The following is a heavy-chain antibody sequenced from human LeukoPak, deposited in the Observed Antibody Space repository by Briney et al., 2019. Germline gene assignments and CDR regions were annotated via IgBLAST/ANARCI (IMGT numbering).Heavy chain of an antibody. V-gene: IGHV4-30-2*01. CDR3: ARVQYCSSTSCYGGGWFDT. D-gene: IGHD2-2*01. Sequence: PSQTLSLTCAVSGGSISSGGYSWSWIRQPPGKGLEWIGYIYHSGSTYYNPSLKSRVTISVDRSKNQFSLKLSSVTAADTAVYYCARVQYCSSTSCYGGGWFDTWGQGTLVTVSS. J-gene: IGHJ5*02. CDR1: GGSISSGGYS. CDR2: IYHSGST.